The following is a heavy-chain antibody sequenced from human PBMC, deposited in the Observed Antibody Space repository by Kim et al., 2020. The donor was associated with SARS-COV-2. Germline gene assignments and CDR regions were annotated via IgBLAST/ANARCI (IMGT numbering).Heavy chain of an antibody. V-gene: IGHV3-23*01. Sequence: GGSLRLSCAASGFTFSLYAMTWVRQSPGKGLEWVSTIAAGGDSTFYADSVKGRFTISRDNSKNMLYQPMNSLGADDTAVSHHGKERVEPASRDAFELWG. CDR3: GKERVEPASRDAFEL. CDR2: IAAGGDST. CDR1: GFTFSLYA. D-gene: IGHD2-21*02. J-gene: IGHJ3*01.